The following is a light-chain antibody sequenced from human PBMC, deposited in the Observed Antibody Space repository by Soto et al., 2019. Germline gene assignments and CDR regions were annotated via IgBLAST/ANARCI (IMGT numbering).Light chain of an antibody. J-gene: IGKJ1*01. CDR2: EVS. V-gene: IGKV1-5*01. Sequence: DTQMTQSPSSLSASVGDRVTITCRASQNVRSYLNWYQQKPGKAPKLLIYEVSTLESGVPARFSGTGSGTEFTLTISDLQPDDFATYYCQQYQSDTWTFGQGTKVDIK. CDR1: QNVRSY. CDR3: QQYQSDTWT.